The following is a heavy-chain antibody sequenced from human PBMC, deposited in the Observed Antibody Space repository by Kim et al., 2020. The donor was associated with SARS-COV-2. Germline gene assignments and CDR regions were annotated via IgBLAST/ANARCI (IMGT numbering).Heavy chain of an antibody. V-gene: IGHV1-18*01. D-gene: IGHD1-26*01. Sequence: NTSYAQKLQGRVTMTTDTSTSTAYMELRSLRSDDTAVYYCAREWGLGFDLWGRGTLVTVSS. J-gene: IGHJ2*01. CDR3: AREWGLGFDL. CDR2: NT.